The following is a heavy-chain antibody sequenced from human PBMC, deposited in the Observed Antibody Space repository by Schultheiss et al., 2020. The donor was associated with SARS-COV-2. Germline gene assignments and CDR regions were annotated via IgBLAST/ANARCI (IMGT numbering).Heavy chain of an antibody. V-gene: IGHV3-11*06. D-gene: IGHD3-10*01. CDR3: ARVGGRGGDYYYYYGMDV. CDR2: ISSSSSST. J-gene: IGHJ6*02. Sequence: GGSLRLSCAASGFTFSDYYMSWIRQAPGKGLEWVSYISSSSSSTNYADSVKGRFTISRDNAKNSLYLQMNSLRAEDTAVYYCARVGGRGGDYYYYYGMDVWGQGTTVTVSS. CDR1: GFTFSDYY.